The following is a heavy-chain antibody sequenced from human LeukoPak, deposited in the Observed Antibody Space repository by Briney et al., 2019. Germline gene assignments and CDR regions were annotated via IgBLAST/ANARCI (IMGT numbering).Heavy chain of an antibody. J-gene: IGHJ4*02. V-gene: IGHV3-21*01. CDR2: ISSSSSYI. CDR3: AREVREYQLLGFIDY. CDR1: GFTFSSYS. D-gene: IGHD2-2*01. Sequence: PGGSLRLSCAASGFTFSSYSMNWVRQAPGKGLEWVSSISSSSSYIYYADSVKGRFTISRDNAKNSLYLQMNSLRAEDTAVYYCAREVREYQLLGFIDYWGQGTLVTVSS.